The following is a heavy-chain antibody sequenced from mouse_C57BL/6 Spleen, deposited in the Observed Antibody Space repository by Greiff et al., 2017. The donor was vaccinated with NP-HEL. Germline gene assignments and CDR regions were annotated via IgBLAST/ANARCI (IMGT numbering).Heavy chain of an antibody. D-gene: IGHD1-1*01. V-gene: IGHV1-82*01. CDR3: AEEDYYGSSYGWFAY. Sequence: QVQLQQSGPELVKPGASVKISCKASGYAFSSSWMNWVKQRPGKGLEWIGRIYPGDGDTNYNGKFKGKATLTADKSSSTAYMQLSSLTSEDSAVYFCAEEDYYGSSYGWFAYWGQGTLVTVSA. J-gene: IGHJ3*01. CDR1: GYAFSSSW. CDR2: IYPGDGDT.